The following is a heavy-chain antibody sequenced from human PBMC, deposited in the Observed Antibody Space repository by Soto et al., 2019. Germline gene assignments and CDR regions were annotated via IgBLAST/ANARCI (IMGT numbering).Heavy chain of an antibody. CDR2: INPKSGGT. Sequence: ASVKVSCKASGYSFTDYHIHWVRQAPGQGLEWLGRINPKSGGTSTAQKFQGWVTMTTDTSISTASMELTRLTSDDTAIYYCAMGDSTACCTSVFPSRRSPVSVVWG. V-gene: IGHV1-2*04. CDR1: GYSFTDYH. D-gene: IGHD2-8*02. J-gene: IGHJ3*01. CDR3: AMGDSTACCTSVFPSRRSPVSVV.